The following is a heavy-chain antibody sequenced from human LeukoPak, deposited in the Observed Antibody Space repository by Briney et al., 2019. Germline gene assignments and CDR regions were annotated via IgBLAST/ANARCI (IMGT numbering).Heavy chain of an antibody. CDR3: ARGTGGAAAADFDP. V-gene: IGHV4-34*09. CDR1: GESFSGYY. D-gene: IGHD6-13*01. CDR2: IYYTGST. Sequence: SETLSLTCAVYGESFSGYYWSWIRQHPGKGLEWIGAIYYTGSTYYNPSLKSRATISVDTSKNHFSLKLTSVTAADTAVYYCARGTGGAAAADFDPWGQGTLVTVSS. J-gene: IGHJ5*02.